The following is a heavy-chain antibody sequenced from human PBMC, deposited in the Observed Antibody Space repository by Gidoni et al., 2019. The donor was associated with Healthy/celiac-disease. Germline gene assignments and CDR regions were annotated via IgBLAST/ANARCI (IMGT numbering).Heavy chain of an antibody. CDR3: ARHPQDLFEYSSPFDY. V-gene: IGHV4-39*01. J-gene: IGHJ4*02. D-gene: IGHD6-6*01. Sequence: STYYNPSLKSRVTISVDTSKNQFSLKLSSVTAADTAVYYCARHPQDLFEYSSPFDYWGQGTLVTVSS. CDR2: ST.